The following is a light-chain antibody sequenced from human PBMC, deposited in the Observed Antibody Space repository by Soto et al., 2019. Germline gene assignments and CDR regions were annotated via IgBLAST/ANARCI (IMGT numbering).Light chain of an antibody. CDR1: QSVSTN. J-gene: IGKJ1*01. CDR3: QQYHSWRS. V-gene: IGKV3-15*01. Sequence: EIVLTQSPVTLSVSPGESATLSCRASQSVSTNLAWYQQKPGQAPRLLIYGAYTRATAVPDRFSGSGSGTDFTLTISSLQSDVVAVYYCQQYHSWRSFGQGTKVESK. CDR2: GAY.